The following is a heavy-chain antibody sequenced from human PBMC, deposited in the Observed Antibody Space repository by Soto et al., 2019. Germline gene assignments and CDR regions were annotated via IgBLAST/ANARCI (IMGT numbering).Heavy chain of an antibody. V-gene: IGHV1-2*04. J-gene: IGHJ4*02. CDR1: GYTFTGYY. CDR3: ARDRGVYGSGSYYDY. CDR2: INPNSGGT. D-gene: IGHD3-10*01. Sequence: ASVKVSCKASGYTFTGYYMHWVRQAPGQGLEWMGWINPNSGGTNYAQKFQGWVTMTRDTSISTAYMELSRLRSDDTAVYYCARDRGVYGSGSYYDYWGQGTLVTVSS.